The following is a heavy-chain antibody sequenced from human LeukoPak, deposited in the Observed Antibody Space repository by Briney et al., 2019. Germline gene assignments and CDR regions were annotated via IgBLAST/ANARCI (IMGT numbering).Heavy chain of an antibody. Sequence: GGSLRLSCVASRFTVSNNHMNWVRQAPGKGLEWVSVISGDGGSTFYADSVKGRFTISRDNSKNTLYLQMNSLRAEDTAVYYCARSSYTAMAKYYFDYWGQGTQVTVSS. CDR3: ARSSYTAMAKYYFDY. CDR1: RFTVSNNH. D-gene: IGHD5-18*01. V-gene: IGHV3-23*01. J-gene: IGHJ4*02. CDR2: ISGDGGST.